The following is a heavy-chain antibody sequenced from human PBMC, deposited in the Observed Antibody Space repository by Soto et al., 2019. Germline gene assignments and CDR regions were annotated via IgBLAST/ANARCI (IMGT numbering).Heavy chain of an antibody. Sequence: SETLSLTCTVSGGSVSSGPYYWSWIRQPPGKGLEWIGYIYYSGNTNYNPTLKRRVTISVDTSKNQFSLQLSSVTAADTAVYYCARGRRHDDSRGDEALGSWGQGTLVTVSS. J-gene: IGHJ4*02. CDR3: ARGRRHDDSRGDEALGS. CDR1: GGSVSSGPYY. CDR2: IYYSGNT. D-gene: IGHD3-22*01. V-gene: IGHV4-61*01.